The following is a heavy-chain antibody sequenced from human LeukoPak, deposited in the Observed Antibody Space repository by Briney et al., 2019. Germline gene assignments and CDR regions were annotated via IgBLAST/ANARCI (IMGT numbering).Heavy chain of an antibody. V-gene: IGHV4-34*01. Sequence: SETLSLTCTVSGGSISSYYWSWIRQPPGKGLEWIGEINHSGSTNYNPSLKSRVTISVDTSKNQFSLKLSSVTAADTAVYYCARVHYYDSSGSSWFDPWGQGTLVTVSS. J-gene: IGHJ5*02. CDR1: GGSISSYY. CDR3: ARVHYYDSSGSSWFDP. D-gene: IGHD3-22*01. CDR2: INHSGST.